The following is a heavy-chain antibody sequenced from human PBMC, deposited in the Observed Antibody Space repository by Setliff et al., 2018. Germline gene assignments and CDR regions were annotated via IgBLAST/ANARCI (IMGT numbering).Heavy chain of an antibody. CDR3: ARGFDVCGGGACYTDGPYYFDY. J-gene: IGHJ4*02. CDR2: INHSGST. Sequence: SETLSLTCAVYGESFSGHYWSWIRQPPGKGLEWIGEINHSGSTNYNPSLKSRVTVSVDTSKNQFSLKLSSVAAADTAVYYCARGFDVCGGGACYTDGPYYFDYWGLGTLVTVSS. V-gene: IGHV4-34*01. CDR1: GESFSGHY. D-gene: IGHD2-21*02.